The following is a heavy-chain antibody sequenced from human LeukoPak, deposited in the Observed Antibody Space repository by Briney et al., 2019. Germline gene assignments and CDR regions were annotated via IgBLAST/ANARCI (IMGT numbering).Heavy chain of an antibody. CDR1: GYDFSNYW. Sequence: GESLKISCKGFGYDFSNYWIGWVRQMPGKGLEWMGIIYPDDSGTRYSPSFEGQVTVSAAKSISTAYLQWSSLKTSDTAMYYCARRSSIGSPLFDYWGQGTLVTVSS. D-gene: IGHD5/OR15-5a*01. CDR3: ARRSSIGSPLFDY. V-gene: IGHV5-51*01. J-gene: IGHJ4*02. CDR2: IYPDDSGT.